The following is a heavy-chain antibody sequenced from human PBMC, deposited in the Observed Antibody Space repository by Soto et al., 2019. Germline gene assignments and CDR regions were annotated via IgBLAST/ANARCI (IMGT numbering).Heavy chain of an antibody. CDR2: IYSIGIT. CDR1: GGSIHNYY. D-gene: IGHD5-18*01. J-gene: IGHJ5*01. Sequence: SETLSLTCTVSGGSIHNYYWSWMRQTPGKGLVWIGHIYSIGITKYNPSLQSRVSISSDTFKNQFFLNLTSVSAADTGVYFCARGSPRDTGNWY. V-gene: IGHV4-59*01. CDR3: ARGSPRDTGNWY.